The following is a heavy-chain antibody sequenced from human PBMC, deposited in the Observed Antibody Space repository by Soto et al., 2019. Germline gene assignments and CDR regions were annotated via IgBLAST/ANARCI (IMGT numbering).Heavy chain of an antibody. J-gene: IGHJ6*02. V-gene: IGHV3-23*01. CDR2: ITETGGDT. CDR1: GFTFSSYA. CDR3: TKASPDRHHMDV. Sequence: GGSLRLSCAASGFTFSSYAMHWVRQTPGKGLEWVSTITETGGDTYYTDSVKGRFTISRDNSKNTLYLQMSSLRAEDTALYYCTKASPDRHHMDVWGQGTTVTVSS.